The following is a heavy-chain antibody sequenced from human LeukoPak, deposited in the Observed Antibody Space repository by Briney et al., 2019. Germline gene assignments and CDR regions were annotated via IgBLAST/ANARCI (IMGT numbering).Heavy chain of an antibody. CDR1: GFTFSGYC. D-gene: IGHD3-22*01. CDR3: TKAIPYDSSGPLDY. Sequence: GGSLRLSCAASGFTFSGYCMNWVRQAPGKGLEWVSGISWNSNSIGYADSAKGRFTISRDNAKKSLYLQMNSLRAEDTALYYCTKAIPYDSSGPLDYWGQGTLVTVSS. CDR2: ISWNSNSI. J-gene: IGHJ4*02. V-gene: IGHV3-9*01.